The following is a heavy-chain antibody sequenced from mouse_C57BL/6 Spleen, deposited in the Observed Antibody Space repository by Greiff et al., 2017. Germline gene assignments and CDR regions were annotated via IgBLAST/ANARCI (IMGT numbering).Heavy chain of an antibody. Sequence: QVQLQQPGAELVRPGTSVTLSCKASGYTFTSYWMHWVKQRPGQGLEWIGVIDPSDSYTNYNQKFKGQATLTVDTSYSTAYMQLSSLTSDDSAVYYCARSPYYDCDRYWYFDVWGTGTTVTVSS. CDR1: GYTFTSYW. J-gene: IGHJ1*03. CDR2: IDPSDSYT. D-gene: IGHD2-4*01. V-gene: IGHV1-59*01. CDR3: ARSPYYDCDRYWYFDV.